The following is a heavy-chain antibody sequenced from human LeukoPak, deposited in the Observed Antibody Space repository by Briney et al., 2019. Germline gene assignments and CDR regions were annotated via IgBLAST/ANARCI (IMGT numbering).Heavy chain of an antibody. V-gene: IGHV4-39*01. J-gene: IGHJ6*03. D-gene: IGHD5-18*01. CDR1: GGSISSSSYY. CDR3: ARDPIQLWADYYYYYYMDV. CDR2: IYYSGST. Sequence: SETLSLTCTVSGGSISSSSYYWGWIRQPPGKGLEWIGSIYYSGSTYYNPSLKSRVTISVDTSKNQFSLKLSSVTAADSAVYYCARDPIQLWADYYYYYYMDVWGKGTTVTVSS.